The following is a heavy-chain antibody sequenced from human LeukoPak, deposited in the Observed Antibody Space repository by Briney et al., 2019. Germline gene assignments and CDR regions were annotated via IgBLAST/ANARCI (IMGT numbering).Heavy chain of an antibody. CDR1: GFTFSTYS. CDR3: ARGISGTTVDY. J-gene: IGHJ4*02. Sequence: GGSLRLSCAASGFTFSTYSMNWVRQAPGKGLEWVSSISSSTSYIYYADSVKGRFTISRDNAKNSLYLQMNSLRAEDTAVYYCARGISGTTVDYWGQGTLVTVSS. V-gene: IGHV3-21*01. CDR2: ISSSTSYI. D-gene: IGHD1-7*01.